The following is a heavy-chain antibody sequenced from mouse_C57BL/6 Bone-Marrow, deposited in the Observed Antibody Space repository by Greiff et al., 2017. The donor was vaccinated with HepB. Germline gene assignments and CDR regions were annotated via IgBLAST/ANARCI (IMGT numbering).Heavy chain of an antibody. D-gene: IGHD1-1*01. CDR1: GYTFTSYW. J-gene: IGHJ1*03. V-gene: IGHV1-59*01. CDR3: ARWWITTVVRWYFDV. Sequence: VQLQQPGAELVRPGTSVKLSCKASGYTFTSYWMHWVKQRPGQGLEWIGVIDPSDSYTNYNQKFKGKATLTVDTSSSTAYMQLSSLTSEDSAVYDCARWWITTVVRWYFDVWGTGTTVTVSS. CDR2: IDPSDSYT.